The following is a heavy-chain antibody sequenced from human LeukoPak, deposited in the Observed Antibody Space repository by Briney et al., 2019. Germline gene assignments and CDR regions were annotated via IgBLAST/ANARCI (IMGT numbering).Heavy chain of an antibody. CDR1: GGSFSGYY. CDR2: INHSGST. D-gene: IGHD3-9*01. Sequence: PSETLSLTCAVYGGSFSGYYWSWIRQPPGKGLEWIGEINHSGSTNYNPSLKSRVTISVDTSKNQFSLKLSSVTAADTAVYYCARHRLSPKYYDILTGYRPNWFDPWGQGTLVTVSS. J-gene: IGHJ5*02. V-gene: IGHV4-34*01. CDR3: ARHRLSPKYYDILTGYRPNWFDP.